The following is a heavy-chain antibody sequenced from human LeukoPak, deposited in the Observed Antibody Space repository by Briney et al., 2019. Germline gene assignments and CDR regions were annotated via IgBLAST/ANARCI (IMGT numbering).Heavy chain of an antibody. Sequence: PSETLSLTCTVSGGSISSYYWSWIRQPPGKGLEWIGYIYYSGSTNYNPSLKSRVTISVDTSKNQFSPKLSSVTAANTAVYDCARTPNVYYYYRDVWGKGTTVTVSS. CDR3: ARTPNVYYYYRDV. V-gene: IGHV4-59*01. D-gene: IGHD2-15*01. CDR2: IYYSGST. CDR1: GGSISSYY. J-gene: IGHJ6*03.